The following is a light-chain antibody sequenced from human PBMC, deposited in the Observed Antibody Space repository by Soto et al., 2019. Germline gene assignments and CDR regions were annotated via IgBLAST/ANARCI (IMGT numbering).Light chain of an antibody. Sequence: QPVLTQPPSVSGAPGQRVTISCTGSSSDIGAGYDVHWYQQLPGTAPKLLIYGNINRPSGVPDRFSGSKSGTSASLAITGLQAEDEADYYCQSYDSSLDVFGSGTKLTVL. CDR3: QSYDSSLDV. V-gene: IGLV1-40*01. CDR1: SSDIGAGYD. J-gene: IGLJ1*01. CDR2: GNI.